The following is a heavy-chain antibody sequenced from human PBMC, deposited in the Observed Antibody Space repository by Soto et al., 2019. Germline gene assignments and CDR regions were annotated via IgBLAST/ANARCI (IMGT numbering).Heavy chain of an antibody. CDR2: IYCSGST. J-gene: IGHJ5*02. CDR3: ARHQSHSSSYVDP. V-gene: IGHV4-39*01. D-gene: IGHD6-13*01. Sequence: SETLSLTCAVFGGSFSGYYWNWVRQPPGKGLEWIGSIYCSGSTYYNPSLKSRVTISVDTSKNQFSLKLSSVTAADTAVYYCARHQSHSSSYVDPWGQGTLVTVSS. CDR1: GGSFSGYY.